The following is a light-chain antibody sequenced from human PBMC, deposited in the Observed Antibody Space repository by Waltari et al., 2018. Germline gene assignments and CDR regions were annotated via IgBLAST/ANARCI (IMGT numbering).Light chain of an antibody. J-gene: IGLJ1*01. CDR3: SSYTSTSTLV. CDR2: DVS. CDR1: SSDVGGYDY. Sequence: QSALTQPASVSGSPGQSITISCTGTSSDVGGYDYVSWSQRHPGQAPQLLIFDVSYRPSGVYTRVSGSKAGNTASLTISGLQAEDEADYSCSSYTSTSTLVFGSGTKVTVL. V-gene: IGLV2-14*03.